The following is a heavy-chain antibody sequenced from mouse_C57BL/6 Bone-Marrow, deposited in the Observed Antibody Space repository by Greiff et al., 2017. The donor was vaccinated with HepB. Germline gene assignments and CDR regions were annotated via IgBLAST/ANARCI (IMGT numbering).Heavy chain of an antibody. CDR3: ARRDYYGSSYRYFDV. CDR2: IYPGSGNT. V-gene: IGHV1-76*01. Sequence: QVQLQQSGAELVRPGASVKLSCKASGYTFTDYYINWVKQRPGQGLEWIARIYPGSGNTYYNEKFKGKATLTAEKSSSTAYMQLSSLTSEDSAVYFCARRDYYGSSYRYFDVWGTGTTVTVSS. CDR1: GYTFTDYY. J-gene: IGHJ1*03. D-gene: IGHD1-1*01.